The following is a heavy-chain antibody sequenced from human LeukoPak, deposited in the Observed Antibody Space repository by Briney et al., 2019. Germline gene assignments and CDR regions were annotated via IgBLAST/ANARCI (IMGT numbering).Heavy chain of an antibody. CDR3: ARDDRLSGMDV. V-gene: IGHV3-33*01. Sequence: GGSLRLSCAASGFTFSSYGMHWVRQAPGKGLEWVAVIWYDGSNKYYADSVKGRFTISRGNSKNTLYLQMNSLRAEDTAVYYCARDDRLSGMDVWGQGTMVTVSS. CDR2: IWYDGSNK. CDR1: GFTFSSYG. J-gene: IGHJ6*02.